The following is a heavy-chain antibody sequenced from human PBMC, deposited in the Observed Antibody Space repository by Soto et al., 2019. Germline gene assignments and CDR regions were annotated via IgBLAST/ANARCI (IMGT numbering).Heavy chain of an antibody. CDR1: GFTFSSYA. D-gene: IGHD2-15*01. V-gene: IGHV3-23*01. J-gene: IGHJ3*02. CDR3: AKVITAYCSGGSCLDAFDI. CDR2: ISGSGGST. Sequence: EVQLLESGGGLVQPGGSLRLSCAASGFTFSSYAMSWVRQAPGKGLEWVSAISGSGGSTYYADSVKGRFTISRDNSKNTLYLQMNSVRAEDTAVYYCAKVITAYCSGGSCLDAFDIWGQGTMVTVSS.